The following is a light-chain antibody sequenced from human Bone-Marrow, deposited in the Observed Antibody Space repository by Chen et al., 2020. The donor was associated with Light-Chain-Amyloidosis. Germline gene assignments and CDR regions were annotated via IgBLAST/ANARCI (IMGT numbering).Light chain of an antibody. CDR3: SSYTSSNTVL. J-gene: IGLJ2*01. CDR2: AVT. CDR1: SSDVGDYNF. Sequence: QSALTQPASVSGSPGQSLTISCTGTSSDVGDYNFVSWYQQHPGKAPKLMIYAVTYRPSGVSNRFSGSKSGNTASLTISGLQAEDESDYYCSSYTSSNTVLFGGGTRLTVL. V-gene: IGLV2-14*03.